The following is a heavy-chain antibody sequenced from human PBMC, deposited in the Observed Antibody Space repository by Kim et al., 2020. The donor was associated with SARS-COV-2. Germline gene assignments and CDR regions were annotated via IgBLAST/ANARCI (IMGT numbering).Heavy chain of an antibody. CDR3: ARNAVGATAFFDY. CDR2: IYHSGST. CDR1: GGSISSSNW. V-gene: IGHV4-4*02. D-gene: IGHD1-26*01. Sequence: SETLSLTCAVSGGSISSSNWWSWVRQPPGKGLEWIGEIYHSGSTNYNPSLKSRVTISVDKSKNPFSLKLSSVTAADTAVYYCARNAVGATAFFDYWGQGTLVTVSS. J-gene: IGHJ4*02.